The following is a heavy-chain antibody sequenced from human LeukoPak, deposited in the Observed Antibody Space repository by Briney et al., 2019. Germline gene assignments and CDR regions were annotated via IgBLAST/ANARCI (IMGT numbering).Heavy chain of an antibody. D-gene: IGHD1-26*01. CDR2: INSDGRST. V-gene: IGHV3-74*01. J-gene: IGHJ4*02. Sequence: GSLRLSCAASGFTSSSYWMHWVRQAPGKGLVWVSRINSDGRSTDYADSVKGRFTISRDNAKSTLYLQMYSLRAEDTAVYYCTRGDYYTGGFDYWGQGALVTVSS. CDR3: TRGDYYTGGFDY. CDR1: GFTSSSYW.